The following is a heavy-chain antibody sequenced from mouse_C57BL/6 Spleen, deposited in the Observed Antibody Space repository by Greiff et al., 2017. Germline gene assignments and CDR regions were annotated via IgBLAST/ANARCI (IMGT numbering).Heavy chain of an antibody. CDR3: TCYSYGSSYPFAY. V-gene: IGHV14-1*01. CDR2: IDPEDGDT. D-gene: IGHD1-1*01. J-gene: IGHJ3*01. CDR1: GFNIKDYY. Sequence: VQLQQSGAELVRPGASVKLSCTASGFNIKDYYMHWVKQRPEQGLEWIGRIDPEDGDTEYAPKFQGKATMTADTSSNTAYLQLSSLTSEDTAVYYCTCYSYGSSYPFAYWGQGTLVTVSA.